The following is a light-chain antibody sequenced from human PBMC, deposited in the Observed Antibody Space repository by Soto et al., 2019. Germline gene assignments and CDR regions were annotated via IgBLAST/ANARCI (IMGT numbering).Light chain of an antibody. V-gene: IGLV1-40*01. CDR3: QSYDSSLSGSSVL. CDR2: GNS. CDR1: SSNIGAGYD. Sequence: QSVLTQPPSVSGAPGQRVTISCTGSSSNIGAGYDVHWYQQLPGTAPKLLIFGNSNRPSGVPDRFSGSKSDTSASLAITGLQAEDEADYYCQSYDSSLSGSSVLFGGGTKLTVL. J-gene: IGLJ2*01.